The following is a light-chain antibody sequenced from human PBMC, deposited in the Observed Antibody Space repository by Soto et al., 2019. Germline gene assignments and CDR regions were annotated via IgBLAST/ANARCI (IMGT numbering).Light chain of an antibody. CDR1: QSVSSSY. V-gene: IGKV3-20*01. CDR3: QQYVHSPT. J-gene: IGKJ1*01. Sequence: EIVLTKSPGTLSLSTGERATLSCRASQSVSSSYLAWYQQKPGQAPRLLIYDASTRATGVPARISGRGSGTEFTLTISSLQSEDSAVYYCQQYVHSPTFGQGTKVDI. CDR2: DAS.